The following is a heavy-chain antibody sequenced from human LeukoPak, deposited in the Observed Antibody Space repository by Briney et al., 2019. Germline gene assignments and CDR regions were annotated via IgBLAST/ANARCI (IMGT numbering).Heavy chain of an antibody. V-gene: IGHV1-69*01. Sequence: PGGSLRLSCAASGFTSSSYAISWVRQAPGQGLEWMGGIIPIFGTANYAQKFQGRVTITADESTSTAYMELSSLRSEDTAVYYCARDLAGMSWFDPWGQGTLVTVSS. CDR1: GFTSSSYA. CDR3: ARDLAGMSWFDP. J-gene: IGHJ5*02. CDR2: IIPIFGTA. D-gene: IGHD6-13*01.